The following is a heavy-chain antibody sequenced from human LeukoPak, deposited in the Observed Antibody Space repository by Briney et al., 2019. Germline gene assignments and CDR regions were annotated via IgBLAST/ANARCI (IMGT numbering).Heavy chain of an antibody. V-gene: IGHV4-4*02. CDR3: VRGCSAGSCYGEY. CDR1: GDSISSTSW. D-gene: IGHD2-15*01. J-gene: IGHJ4*02. Sequence: PSGTLSLTCAVSGDSISSTSWWSWVRQPPGKGLEWIGEIYHSGTTNYDPSLKSRVTISVDKSQNQFSLNVNSVTAADTAVYYCVRGCSAGSCYGEYWGQGTLVTVSS. CDR2: IYHSGTT.